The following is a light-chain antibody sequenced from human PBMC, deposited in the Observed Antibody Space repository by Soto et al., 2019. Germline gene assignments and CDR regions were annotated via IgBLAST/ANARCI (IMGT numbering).Light chain of an antibody. J-gene: IGLJ1*01. V-gene: IGLV2-14*01. CDR2: EVR. CDR3: SSFTSRGTNYV. Sequence: QSVLTQPRSVSGSPGQSVTISCTGTSSDVGGYNYVSWYQQHPGKAPKLMIYEVRNRPSGVSNRFSGSKSGNTASLTISGLQAEDEADYYCSSFTSRGTNYVFGTGTKVTVL. CDR1: SSDVGGYNY.